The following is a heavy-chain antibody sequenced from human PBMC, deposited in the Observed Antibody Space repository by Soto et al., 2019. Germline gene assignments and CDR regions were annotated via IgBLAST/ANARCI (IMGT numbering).Heavy chain of an antibody. Sequence: SVKVSCKASGGTFSSYAISWVRQAPGQGLEWMGGIIPIFGTANYAQRFQGRVTITADESTSTAYMELSSLRSEDTAVYYCAAFSGARDRKDWRPGYWCMDRWGRGTTVTVSS. CDR3: AAFSGARDRKDWRPGYWCMDR. J-gene: IGHJ6*02. V-gene: IGHV1-69*13. CDR2: IIPIFGTA. CDR1: GGTFSSYA. D-gene: IGHD2-8*02.